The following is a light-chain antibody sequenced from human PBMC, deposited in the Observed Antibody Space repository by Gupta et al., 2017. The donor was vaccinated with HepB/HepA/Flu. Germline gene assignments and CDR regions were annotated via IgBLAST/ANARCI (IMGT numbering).Light chain of an antibody. J-gene: IGLJ3*02. CDR1: SSDVGGYNY. V-gene: IGLV2-14*01. CDR3: SSYTSSSTLGV. CDR2: DVS. Sequence: QSALTQPASVSGSPGKSITISCTGTSSDVGGYNYVSWYQQNPGQAPKLMIYDVSNRPSGVSNRFSGSKSGNTASLTISGLQAEDEADYYCSSYTSSSTLGVFGGGTKLTVL.